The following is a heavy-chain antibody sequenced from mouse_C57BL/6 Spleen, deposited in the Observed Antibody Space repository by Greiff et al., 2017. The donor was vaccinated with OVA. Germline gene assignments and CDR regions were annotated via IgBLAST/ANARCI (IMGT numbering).Heavy chain of an antibody. J-gene: IGHJ1*03. CDR2: IWSGGST. CDR3: ARKSNWYFDV. Sequence: QVQLQQSGPGLVQPSQSLSITCPVSGFSLTSYGVHWVRQSPGKGLEWLGVIWSGGSTDYNAAFISRLSISTAHSKSQVFFKMNSLQADATAIYYGARKSNWYFDVWGTGTTVTVSS. D-gene: IGHD5-1*01. V-gene: IGHV2-2*01. CDR1: GFSLTSYG.